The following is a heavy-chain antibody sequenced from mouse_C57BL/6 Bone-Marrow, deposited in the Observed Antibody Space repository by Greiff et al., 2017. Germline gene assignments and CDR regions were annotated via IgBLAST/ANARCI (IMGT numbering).Heavy chain of an antibody. Sequence: DVKLVESGPGLVKPSQTVFLTCTVTGISITTGNYRWSWIRQFPGNKLEWIGYIYYSGTITYNPSLTSRTTITRDTPKNQFFLEVNSLTAEDTATYYGARGWLLRGYFDVWGTGTTVTVSS. CDR2: IYYSGTI. V-gene: IGHV3-5*01. CDR3: ARGWLLRGYFDV. J-gene: IGHJ1*03. D-gene: IGHD2-3*01. CDR1: GISITTGNYR.